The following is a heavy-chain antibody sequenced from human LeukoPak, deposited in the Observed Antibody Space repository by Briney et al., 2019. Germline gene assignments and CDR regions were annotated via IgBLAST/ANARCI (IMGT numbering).Heavy chain of an antibody. CDR1: GVSISSGDYY. CDR3: ARLYYYDSRIDP. Sequence: SETLSLTCTVSGVSISSGDYYWSWIRQPPGKGLEWIGYMYYSGSTYYNPSLKSRLTISLDTSKNQFSLKLSSVTAADTAVYYCARLYYYDSRIDPWGQGTLVTVSS. V-gene: IGHV4-30-4*01. CDR2: MYYSGST. J-gene: IGHJ5*02. D-gene: IGHD3-22*01.